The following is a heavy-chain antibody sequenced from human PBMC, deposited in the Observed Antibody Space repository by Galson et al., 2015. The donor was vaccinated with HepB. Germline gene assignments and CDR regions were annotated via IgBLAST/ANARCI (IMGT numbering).Heavy chain of an antibody. J-gene: IGHJ3*02. CDR2: INHSGST. Sequence: SETLSLTCAVYGGSFSGYYWSWIRQPPGKGLEWIGKINHSGSTNYNPSLKSRVTISVDTSKNQFSLKLSSVTAADTAVYYCARLRGYGKTQDDAFDIWGQGTMVTVSS. D-gene: IGHD5-18*01. CDR1: GGSFSGYY. V-gene: IGHV4-34*01. CDR3: ARLRGYGKTQDDAFDI.